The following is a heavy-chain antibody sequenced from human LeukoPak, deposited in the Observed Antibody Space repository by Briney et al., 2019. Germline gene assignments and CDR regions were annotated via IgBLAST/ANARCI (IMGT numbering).Heavy chain of an antibody. V-gene: IGHV1-8*01. D-gene: IGHD3-3*01. CDR1: GYTFTSYD. CDR2: MNPNSGNT. J-gene: IGHJ4*02. CDR3: ARGYYDFWSGYSATVDY. Sequence: ASVKVSCKASGYTFTSYDINWVRQATGQGLEWMGWMNPNSGNTGYAQKFQGRVTMTRNTSISTAYMELSSLRSEDTAVYYCARGYYDFWSGYSATVDYWGQGTLVTVSS.